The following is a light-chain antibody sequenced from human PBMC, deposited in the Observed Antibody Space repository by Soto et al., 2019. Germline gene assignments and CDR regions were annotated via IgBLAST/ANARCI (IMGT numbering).Light chain of an antibody. J-gene: IGKJ2*01. CDR3: QQYNSFMYT. CDR2: DAS. V-gene: IGKV1-5*01. CDR1: QRIISW. Sequence: DIQMTQSPSTLSASVGDRVTITCRASQRIISWLAWYQQKPGKAPKLLIYDASSLESRGPSRFSGSGSGTEFTLTIISLQPDDFATYYCQQYNSFMYTFGQGTKLEIK.